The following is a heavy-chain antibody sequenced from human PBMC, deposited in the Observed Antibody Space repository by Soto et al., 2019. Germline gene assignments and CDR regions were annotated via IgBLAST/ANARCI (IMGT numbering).Heavy chain of an antibody. CDR1: GFTFSSYS. J-gene: IGHJ4*02. V-gene: IGHV3-21*01. CDR2: ISSSSSYI. Sequence: EVQLVESGGGLVKPGGSLRLSCAASGFTFSSYSMNWVRQAPGKGLEWVSSISSSSSYIYYADSVKGRFTISRDNAKNSLYLQMNSLRAEDTAVYYCVRAGIVVVPEPFDYWGQGTLVTVSS. CDR3: VRAGIVVVPEPFDY. D-gene: IGHD2-2*01.